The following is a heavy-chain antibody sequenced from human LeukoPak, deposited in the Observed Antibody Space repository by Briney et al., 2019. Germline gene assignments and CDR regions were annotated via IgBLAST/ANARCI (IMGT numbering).Heavy chain of an antibody. V-gene: IGHV4-34*01. CDR1: GGSFSGYY. CDR2: INHSGST. Sequence: SETLSLTCAVYGGSFSGYYWSWIRQPPGKGLEWIGEINHSGSTNYNPSLKSRVTISVDTSKNHLSLKLTSVTAADTAMYYCVYDSSGYYYNFDYWGQGILVTVSS. D-gene: IGHD3-22*01. J-gene: IGHJ4*02. CDR3: VYDSSGYYYNFDY.